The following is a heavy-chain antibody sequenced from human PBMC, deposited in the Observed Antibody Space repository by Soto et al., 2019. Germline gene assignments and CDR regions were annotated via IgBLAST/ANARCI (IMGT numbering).Heavy chain of an antibody. CDR2: IYYSGST. Sequence: SETLSLTCTVSGGSISSSSYYWGWIRQPPGKGLEWIGSIYYSGSTYYNPSLKSRVTISVDTSKNQFSLKLSSVTAADTAVYYCARQTIVLMVYAIPWFDPWGQGTLVTVS. V-gene: IGHV4-39*01. CDR1: GGSISSSSYY. D-gene: IGHD2-8*01. CDR3: ARQTIVLMVYAIPWFDP. J-gene: IGHJ5*02.